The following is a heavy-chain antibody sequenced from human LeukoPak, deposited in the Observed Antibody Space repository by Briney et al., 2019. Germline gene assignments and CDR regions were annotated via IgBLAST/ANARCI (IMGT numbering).Heavy chain of an antibody. D-gene: IGHD3-10*01. CDR1: GFTFSNAW. J-gene: IGHJ4*02. CDR2: IRSKAYGGTT. Sequence: PGGSLRLSCAASGFTFSNAWMSWVRQAPGKGLEWVGFIRSKAYGGTTEYAASVKGRFTISRDDSKSIAYLQMNSLKTEDTAVYYCTRDGSGMSRPIDYWGQGTLVTVSS. CDR3: TRDGSGMSRPIDY. V-gene: IGHV3-49*04.